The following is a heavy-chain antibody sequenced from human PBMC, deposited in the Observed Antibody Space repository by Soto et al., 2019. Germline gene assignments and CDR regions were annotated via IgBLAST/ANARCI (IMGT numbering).Heavy chain of an antibody. D-gene: IGHD3-10*01. J-gene: IGHJ4*02. CDR1: GGTFSSYA. CDR2: IIPIFGTA. V-gene: IGHV1-69*13. Sequence: SVKVSCKASGGTFSSYAISWVRQAPGQGLEWMGGIIPIFGTANYAQKFQGRVTITADESTSTAYMELSSLRSEDTAVYYCASPRDYYGSGIYYFDYWGQGTMVTVYS. CDR3: ASPRDYYGSGIYYFDY.